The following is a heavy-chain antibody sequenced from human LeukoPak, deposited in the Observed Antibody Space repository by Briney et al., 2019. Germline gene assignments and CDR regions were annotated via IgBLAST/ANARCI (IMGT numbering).Heavy chain of an antibody. D-gene: IGHD5-24*01. J-gene: IGHJ4*02. CDR2: ISGSGGST. CDR1: GFTFSSYA. V-gene: IGHV3-23*01. CDR3: ARGLHRDGYNPFDY. Sequence: GGSLRLSCAASGFTFSSYAMSWVRQAPGKGLEWVSAISGSGGSTYYADSVKGRFTISRDNSKNTLYLQMNSLRAEDTAVYYCARGLHRDGYNPFDYWGQGTLVTVSS.